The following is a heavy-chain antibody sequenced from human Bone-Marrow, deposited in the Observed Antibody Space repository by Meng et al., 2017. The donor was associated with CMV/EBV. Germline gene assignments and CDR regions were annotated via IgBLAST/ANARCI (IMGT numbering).Heavy chain of an antibody. CDR2: ISYDGSNK. V-gene: IGHV3-30*04. D-gene: IGHD5-18*01. J-gene: IGHJ4*02. CDR3: ARVWGYSYGPHYFDY. Sequence: GGSLRLSCAASGFTFSSYAMHWVRQAPGKGLEWVAVISYDGSNKYYADSVKGRFTISRDNSKNTLYLQMNSLRAEDTAVYYCARVWGYSYGPHYFDYWGQGTLVTVSS. CDR1: GFTFSSYA.